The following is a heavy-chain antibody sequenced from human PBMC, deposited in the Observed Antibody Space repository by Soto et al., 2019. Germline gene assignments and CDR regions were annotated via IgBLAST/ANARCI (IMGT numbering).Heavy chain of an antibody. V-gene: IGHV1-69*12. J-gene: IGHJ6*02. Sequence: QVQLVQSGAEVKKPGSSVKVSCKASGGTFSSYAISWVRQAPGQGLEWMGGIIPIFGTANYAQKFQGRVTITADESTSTAYMELSSLRSADTAVYYCARRDRGGTGCYYGMDVWGQGTTVTVSS. CDR2: IIPIFGTA. CDR1: GGTFSSYA. D-gene: IGHD1-1*01. CDR3: ARRDRGGTGCYYGMDV.